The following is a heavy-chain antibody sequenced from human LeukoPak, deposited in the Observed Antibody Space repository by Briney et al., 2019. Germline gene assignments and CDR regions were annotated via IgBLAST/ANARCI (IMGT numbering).Heavy chain of an antibody. D-gene: IGHD4-17*01. J-gene: IGHJ4*02. CDR1: GFSLSTSGMC. V-gene: IGHV2-70*01. CDR3: ARTSPTTGIDY. CDR2: IDWDDNK. Sequence: EPGPTLVNPTQTLTLTCTFSGFSLSTSGMCVTWIRQPPGKTLEWLALIDWDDNKFYSTSLKTRLTISKDTSKNQVVLTLTNMDPVDTATYYCARTSPTTGIDYWGQGTLVTVSS.